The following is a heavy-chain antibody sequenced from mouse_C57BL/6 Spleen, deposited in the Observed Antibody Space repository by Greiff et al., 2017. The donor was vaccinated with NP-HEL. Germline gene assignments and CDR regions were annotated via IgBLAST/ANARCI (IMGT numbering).Heavy chain of an antibody. J-gene: IGHJ4*01. CDR3: ARSGEEGYYYAMDY. CDR1: GYTFTSYW. V-gene: IGHV1-64*01. CDR2: IHPTSGST. Sequence: VQLQQPGAELVKPGASVKLSCKASGYTFTSYWMHWVKQRPGQGLEWIGMIHPTSGSTNYNEKFKSKATLTVDKSSSTAYMQLSSLTSEDSAVYYCARSGEEGYYYAMDYWGQGTSVTVSS.